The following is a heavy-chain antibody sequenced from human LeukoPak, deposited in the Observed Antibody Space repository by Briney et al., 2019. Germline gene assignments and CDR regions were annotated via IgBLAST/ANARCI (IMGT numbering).Heavy chain of an antibody. CDR3: ARARLRWLQADY. CDR2: IYPGDSDT. V-gene: IGHV5-51*01. D-gene: IGHD5-24*01. CDR1: GYIFTNYW. Sequence: HGESLKISCKASGYIFTNYWIGWVRPMPGKGLECMGIIYPGDSDTRYNASFQGQVTISADKSISTAYLQLSSLKASDTAMYFCARARLRWLQADYWGQGTVVTVSS. J-gene: IGHJ4*02.